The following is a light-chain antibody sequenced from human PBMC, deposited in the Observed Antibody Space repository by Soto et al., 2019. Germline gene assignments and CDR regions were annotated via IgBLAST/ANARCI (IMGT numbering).Light chain of an antibody. CDR3: QQYGSSPLFT. Sequence: EIVLTQSPGTLSLSPGERATLSCRASQSVSSSYLAWYQQKPGQAPRLLIYGASSRATGIPDRFSGSGCGTDFTLTISRLEPEDVAVYYCQQYGSSPLFTFGPGTKVDIK. V-gene: IGKV3-20*01. CDR2: GAS. CDR1: QSVSSSY. J-gene: IGKJ3*01.